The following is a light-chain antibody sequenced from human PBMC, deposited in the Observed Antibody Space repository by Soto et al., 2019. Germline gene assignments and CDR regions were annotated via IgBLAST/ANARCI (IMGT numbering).Light chain of an antibody. CDR3: QKYDSAPWP. CDR1: QGILTY. V-gene: IGKV1-27*01. Sequence: RVRITWLASQGILTYLAWYQPKPGQAPELLIQAASTLQPGVPSRFSGSGSGTQFTLTVNGLQPEAVATYYCQKYDSAPWPVRLGTKV. CDR2: AAS. J-gene: IGKJ1*01.